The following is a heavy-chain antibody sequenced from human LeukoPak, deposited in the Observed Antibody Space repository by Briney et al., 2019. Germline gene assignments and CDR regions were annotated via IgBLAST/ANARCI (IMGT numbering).Heavy chain of an antibody. CDR3: ARDPSSGWFDY. J-gene: IGHJ4*02. D-gene: IGHD6-19*01. V-gene: IGHV3-21*01. Sequence: GGSLRLSCAASGFTFSSYSMNWVRQAPGKGLEWVSSISSSSSYIYYADSVKGRFTISRDNAKSSLYLQMNSLRAEDTAVYYCARDPSSGWFDYWGQGTLVTVSS. CDR2: ISSSSSYI. CDR1: GFTFSSYS.